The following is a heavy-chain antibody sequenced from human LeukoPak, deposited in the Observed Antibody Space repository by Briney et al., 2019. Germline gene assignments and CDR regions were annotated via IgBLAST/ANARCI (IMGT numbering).Heavy chain of an antibody. CDR1: GFPFGSYW. CDR3: TRVGHIDEGIDY. CDR2: IKQDGSKK. D-gene: IGHD3-9*01. J-gene: IGHJ4*02. V-gene: IGHV3-7*04. Sequence: GGSLRLSCVASGFPFGSYWMTWVRQAPGKGLEWVANIKQDGSKKSYVDSVKGRFTISRDNAKNSLYLQMNSLRAEDTAIYYCTRVGHIDEGIDYWGQGTLVTVAS.